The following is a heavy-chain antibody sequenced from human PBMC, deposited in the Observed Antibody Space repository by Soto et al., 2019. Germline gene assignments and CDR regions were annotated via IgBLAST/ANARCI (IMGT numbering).Heavy chain of an antibody. D-gene: IGHD2-21*01. J-gene: IGHJ4*02. CDR2: ISWDSGSK. CDR3: AKIVTRHSLVPVFDQ. V-gene: IGHV3-9*01. Sequence: QLVESGGGLVQPGRSLRLSCVASGFRFDEYAIHWVRQAPGKGLEWVSGISWDSGSKNYAGSVRGRFTVSRDNAKNSLYLHMTSLRSEDTAFYYCAKIVTRHSLVPVFDQWGQGALVSVSS. CDR1: GFRFDEYA.